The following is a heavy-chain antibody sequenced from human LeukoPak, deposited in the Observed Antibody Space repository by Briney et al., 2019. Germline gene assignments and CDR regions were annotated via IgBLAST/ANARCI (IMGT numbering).Heavy chain of an antibody. CDR2: IRYDGSNK. Sequence: GGSLRLSCAASGFTFSSYGMHWVRQAPGKGLEWVAFIRYDGSNKYYADSVKGRFTISRDNSKNTLYLQMNSLRAEDTAVYYCAKDLVAAAGTGDWFDPWGQGTLVTVSS. CDR3: AKDLVAAAGTGDWFDP. CDR1: GFTFSSYG. J-gene: IGHJ5*02. D-gene: IGHD6-13*01. V-gene: IGHV3-30*02.